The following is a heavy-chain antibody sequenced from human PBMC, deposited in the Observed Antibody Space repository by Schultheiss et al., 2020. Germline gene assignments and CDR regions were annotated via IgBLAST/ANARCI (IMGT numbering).Heavy chain of an antibody. J-gene: IGHJ4*02. Sequence: GGSLRLSCAASGITFSDHYMDWVRQAPGKGLEWVSSIPGTTSYTYYADSAKGRFSISRDNAKNSLYLQMNSLRAEDTAVYYCARDRDGHTRDFDFWGQGTLVTVSS. CDR1: GITFSDHY. CDR3: ARDRDGHTRDFDF. V-gene: IGHV3-69-1*02. CDR2: IPGTTSYT. D-gene: IGHD5-24*01.